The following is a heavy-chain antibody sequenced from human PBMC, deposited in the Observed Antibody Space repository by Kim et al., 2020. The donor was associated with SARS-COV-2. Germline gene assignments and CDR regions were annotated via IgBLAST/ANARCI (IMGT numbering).Heavy chain of an antibody. CDR3: ASEGAMLWFGELLSQYYFDY. V-gene: IGHV3-33*05. J-gene: IGHJ4*02. Sequence: GGSLRLSCAASGFTFSSYGMHWVRQAPGKGLEWVAVISYDGSNKYYADSVKGRFTISRDNSKNTLYLQMNSLRDEDTAVYYCASEGAMLWFGELLSQYYFDYCGQGTLVTVSS. CDR1: GFTFSSYG. CDR2: ISYDGSNK. D-gene: IGHD3-10*01.